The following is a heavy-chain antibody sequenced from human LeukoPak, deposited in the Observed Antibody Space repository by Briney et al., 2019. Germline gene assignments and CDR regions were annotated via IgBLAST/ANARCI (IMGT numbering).Heavy chain of an antibody. CDR2: ISGDGGST. CDR3: AKDMLVASFGGDPLDY. J-gene: IGHJ4*02. D-gene: IGHD3-16*01. Sequence: GGSLRLSCAASGFTFDDYAMHWVRQAPGKGLEWVSLISGDGGSTYYADSVKGRFTISRDNSKNSLYLQMNSLRTEDTALYYCAKDMLVASFGGDPLDYWGQGTLVTVSS. CDR1: GFTFDDYA. V-gene: IGHV3-43*02.